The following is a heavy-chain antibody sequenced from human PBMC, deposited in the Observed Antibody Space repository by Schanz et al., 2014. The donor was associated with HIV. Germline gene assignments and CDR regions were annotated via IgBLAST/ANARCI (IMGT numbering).Heavy chain of an antibody. CDR1: GFTFNSYD. V-gene: IGHV3-30*18. J-gene: IGHJ4*02. CDR2: ISYDGRNK. Sequence: VQLAESGGGLIQRGGSLRLSCAASGFTFNSYDMHWVRQAPGKGLEWVAVISYDGRNKYYGDSVKGRFTISRDNSKNTLYLHMNNLRAEDTAVYYCAKSLPIETATITYFDYWGQGTLVTVSS. D-gene: IGHD1-20*01. CDR3: AKSLPIETATITYFDY.